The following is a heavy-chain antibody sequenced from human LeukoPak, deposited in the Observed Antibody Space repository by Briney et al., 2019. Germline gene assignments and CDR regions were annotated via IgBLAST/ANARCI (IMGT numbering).Heavy chain of an antibody. CDR2: INPNSGGT. D-gene: IGHD2-2*01. Sequence: ASVKVSCKASGYTFTGYYMHWVRQAPGQGLEWMGWINPNSGGTNYAQKFQGRVTMTRDTSISTAYMELSRLRSDDTAVYYCARDSLEIVVVPAASDVGYYYMDVWGKGTTVTVSS. J-gene: IGHJ6*03. CDR1: GYTFTGYY. V-gene: IGHV1-2*02. CDR3: ARDSLEIVVVPAASDVGYYYMDV.